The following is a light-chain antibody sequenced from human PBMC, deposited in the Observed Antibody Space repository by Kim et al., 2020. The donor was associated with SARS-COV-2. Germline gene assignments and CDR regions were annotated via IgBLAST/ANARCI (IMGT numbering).Light chain of an antibody. CDR1: SRDVGYYNY. Sequence: GPSVTISCTGTSRDVGYYNYVSWYQQHPGKAPKLMIYEVSQRPSGVPDRFSGSKSGNTASLTVSGLQAEDEADYYCSSYAGSNSVVFGGGTQLTVL. CDR2: EVS. CDR3: SSYAGSNSVV. J-gene: IGLJ2*01. V-gene: IGLV2-8*01.